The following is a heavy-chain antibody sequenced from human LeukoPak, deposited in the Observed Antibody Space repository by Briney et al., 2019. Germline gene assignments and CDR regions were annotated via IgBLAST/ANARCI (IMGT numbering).Heavy chain of an antibody. J-gene: IGHJ4*02. D-gene: IGHD3-22*01. CDR1: GYTFTSYG. CDR3: ARDSNNYDSSGHDY. Sequence: ASVKVSCKASGYTFTSYGVTWVRQAPGQGLEWMGLISTHSGNTNYAQKVQGRVTMTTDTSTSTAYMELRSLRSDDTAVYYCARDSNNYDSSGHDYWGQGTLVTVSS. CDR2: ISTHSGNT. V-gene: IGHV1-18*01.